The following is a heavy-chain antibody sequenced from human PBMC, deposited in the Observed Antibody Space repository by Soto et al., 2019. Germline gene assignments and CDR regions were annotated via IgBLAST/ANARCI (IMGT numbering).Heavy chain of an antibody. CDR1: GFTFDDYA. D-gene: IGHD3-10*01. CDR3: EHLPLYGSGFDC. Sequence: EAQLVASGGGLVQPGRSLRLSCVASGFTFDDYAIHWVRQAPGKGLEWVSGISWNGAAPGYADSVKGQFTISMDNATNSLYLQMSSLRTEDTAIYYSEHLPLYGSGFDCWGQGTLVTVSS. V-gene: IGHV3-9*01. CDR2: ISWNGAAP. J-gene: IGHJ4*02.